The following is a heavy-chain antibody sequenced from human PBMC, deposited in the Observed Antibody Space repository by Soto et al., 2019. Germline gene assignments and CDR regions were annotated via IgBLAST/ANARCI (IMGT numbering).Heavy chain of an antibody. Sequence: PGGSLRLSCAASGFTFSSYSMNWVRQAPWKGLEWVSYISSSSSTIYYADSVKGRFTISRDNAKNSLYLQMNSLRAEDTALYYCARGVAALSDPWGQGTLVTVSS. J-gene: IGHJ5*02. CDR1: GFTFSSYS. CDR3: ARGVAALSDP. V-gene: IGHV3-48*01. D-gene: IGHD6-25*01. CDR2: ISSSSSTI.